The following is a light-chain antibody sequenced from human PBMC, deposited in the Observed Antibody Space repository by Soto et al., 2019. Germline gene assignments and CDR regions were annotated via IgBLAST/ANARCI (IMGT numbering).Light chain of an antibody. Sequence: VMTQSPVTLSVSPGERATLSCRASQSVSSDIAWYQHKPGQSPRLLIYGASTRATGIPARFSGSGSGTDFTLTISSLQSEDFALYYCQQYNNWYTFGQGTKLEIK. J-gene: IGKJ2*01. CDR2: GAS. CDR3: QQYNNWYT. CDR1: QSVSSD. V-gene: IGKV3-15*01.